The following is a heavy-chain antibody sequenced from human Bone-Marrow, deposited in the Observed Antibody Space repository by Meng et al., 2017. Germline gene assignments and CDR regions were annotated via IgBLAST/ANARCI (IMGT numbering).Heavy chain of an antibody. D-gene: IGHD2-2*01. V-gene: IGHV3-74*03. J-gene: IGHJ4*02. CDR1: GFTFNIYW. CDR3: GRDEGYQLLK. Sequence: EVQLVESGGVVVQPGGSLRLSCAASGFTFNIYWMHWVRQAPGKGLVWVSRINGDGSSTTYADSVKGRFTISRDNAKNTLYLQMNSLTVEDTAVYYCGRDEGYQLLKWGQGTLVTVSS. CDR2: INGDGSST.